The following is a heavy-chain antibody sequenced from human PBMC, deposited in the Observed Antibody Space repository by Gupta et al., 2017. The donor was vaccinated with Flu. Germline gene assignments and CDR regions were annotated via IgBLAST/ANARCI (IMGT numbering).Heavy chain of an antibody. Sequence: QVQLVESGGGVVQPGRSLRLSCAASGFTFSSYGMPWVRQAPGKGLGWVAVIWYDGSNKYYADSVKGRFTISRDNSKNTLYLQMNSLRAEDTAVYYCAREGARIAAAGLDYWGQGTLVTVSS. CDR3: AREGARIAAAGLDY. CDR2: IWYDGSNK. V-gene: IGHV3-33*01. J-gene: IGHJ4*02. CDR1: GFTFSSYG. D-gene: IGHD6-13*01.